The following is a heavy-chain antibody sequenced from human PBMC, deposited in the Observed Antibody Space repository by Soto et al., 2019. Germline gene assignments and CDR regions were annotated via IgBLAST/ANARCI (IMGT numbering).Heavy chain of an antibody. J-gene: IGHJ4*02. Sequence: GASVKVSCKASVYTFTGYYIHWVRQAPGQGLEWMGIINPSGGSTSYAQKFQERVTITRDMSTSTAYMELSSLRSEDTAVYYCAAALDTAMVTKDYWGQGTLVTVSS. V-gene: IGHV1-46*01. CDR2: INPSGGST. CDR1: VYTFTGYY. D-gene: IGHD5-18*01. CDR3: AAALDTAMVTKDY.